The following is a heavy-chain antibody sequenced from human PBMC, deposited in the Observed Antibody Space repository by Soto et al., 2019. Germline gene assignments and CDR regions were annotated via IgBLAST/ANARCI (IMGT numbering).Heavy chain of an antibody. CDR1: GGPFSYYY. Sequence: QVKLQQWGAGLLKPSETLSLTCAVYGGPFSYYYWNWVRQAPGKGLEWIGEINHSGDTNYNPSLKSRVTLSVDTSKNQFSLKMSSVTAADTAVYYCASFVGVAARVDAFDIWGQGTRVTVS. CDR2: INHSGDT. CDR3: ASFVGVAARVDAFDI. D-gene: IGHD6-6*01. V-gene: IGHV4-34*01. J-gene: IGHJ3*02.